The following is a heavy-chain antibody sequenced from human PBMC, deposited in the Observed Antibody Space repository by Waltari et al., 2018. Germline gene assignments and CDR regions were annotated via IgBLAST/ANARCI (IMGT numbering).Heavy chain of an antibody. CDR1: GGSINIYY. V-gene: IGHV4-59*08. CDR2: VYYTGNT. Sequence: QVQLQESGPGLVKPSETLSLTCTVSGGSINIYYWSWIRQPPGKGLEWIGYVYYTGNTTYNPSLESRVTFAADTSKNQVSLRLRSVTAADTAVYYCARGMSSVWYGPFDYWGQGTLVTVSS. J-gene: IGHJ4*02. CDR3: ARGMSSVWYGPFDY. D-gene: IGHD6-19*01.